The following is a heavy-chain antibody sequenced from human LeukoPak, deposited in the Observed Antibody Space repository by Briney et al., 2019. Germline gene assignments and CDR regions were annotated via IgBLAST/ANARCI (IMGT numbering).Heavy chain of an antibody. CDR1: GYTFTSYY. Sequence: GSSVKVSCKASGYTFTSYYMHWVRQAPGQGLEWMGIINPSGGSTSYAQKFQGRVTMTRDTSTSTVYMELSSLRSEDTAVYYCARGSGSYYPIRALKPFDYWGQGTLVTVSS. D-gene: IGHD1-26*01. CDR2: INPSGGST. V-gene: IGHV1-46*01. J-gene: IGHJ4*02. CDR3: ARGSGSYYPIRALKPFDY.